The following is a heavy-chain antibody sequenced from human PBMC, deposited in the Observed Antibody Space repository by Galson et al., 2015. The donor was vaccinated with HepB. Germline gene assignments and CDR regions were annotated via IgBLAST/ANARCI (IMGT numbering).Heavy chain of an antibody. CDR3: ARRPGAVTGRFDY. CDR1: GYTFSNYW. CDR2: IYPADSDT. D-gene: IGHD6-19*01. J-gene: IGHJ4*02. V-gene: IGHV5-51*01. Sequence: QSGAEVKKPGESLKISCKGSGYTFSNYWIGWVRQMPGKGLEWMGIIYPADSDTRYSPSFQGQVTISADKSISTAHLQWSSLKASDTAMYYCARRPGAVTGRFDYWGQGTLVTVSS.